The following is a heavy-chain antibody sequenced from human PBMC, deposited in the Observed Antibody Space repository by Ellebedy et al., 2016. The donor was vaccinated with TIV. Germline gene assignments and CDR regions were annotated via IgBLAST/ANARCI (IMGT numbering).Heavy chain of an antibody. Sequence: SETLSLTXAVYGGSFSGYYWSWIRQSPGKGLEWIGEINHSGSTNYNPSLKSRVTISVDTSKNQFSLKLSSVTAADTAVYYCARPSPVAVGGRFNYWGQGTLVTVSS. D-gene: IGHD6-19*01. J-gene: IGHJ4*02. V-gene: IGHV4-34*01. CDR1: GGSFSGYY. CDR3: ARPSPVAVGGRFNY. CDR2: INHSGST.